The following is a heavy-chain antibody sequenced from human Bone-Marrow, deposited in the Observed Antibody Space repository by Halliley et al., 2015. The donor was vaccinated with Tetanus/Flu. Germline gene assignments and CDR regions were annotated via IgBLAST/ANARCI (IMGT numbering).Heavy chain of an antibody. CDR2: INVAGIII. D-gene: IGHD3-22*01. J-gene: IGHJ4*02. V-gene: IGHV3-48*03. CDR1: GFTLSNYE. Sequence: SLRLSCAASGFTLSNYEMNWVRQAPGKGLEWVSYINVAGIIIVADSVKGRFTISRDTAKNSLYLQMNSLRTEDTAVYYCAKDNTYSSGYSPLDYWGQGTLVTVSS. CDR3: AKDNTYSSGYSPLDY.